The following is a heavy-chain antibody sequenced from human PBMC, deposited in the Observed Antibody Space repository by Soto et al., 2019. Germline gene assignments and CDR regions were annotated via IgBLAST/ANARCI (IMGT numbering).Heavy chain of an antibody. D-gene: IGHD6-19*01. CDR1: GYTFTGYY. CDR2: INPNSGGT. V-gene: IGHV1-2*02. Sequence: ASVKVSCKASGYTFTGYYMHWVRQAPGQGLEWMGWINPNSGGTNYAQKFQGRVTMTRDTSISTAYMGLSRLRSDDTAVYYCARGALYSSGWYDLNYYYYGMDVWGQGTTVTVSS. J-gene: IGHJ6*02. CDR3: ARGALYSSGWYDLNYYYYGMDV.